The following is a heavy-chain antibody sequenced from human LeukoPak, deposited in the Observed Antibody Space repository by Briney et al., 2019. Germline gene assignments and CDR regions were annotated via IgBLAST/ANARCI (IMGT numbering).Heavy chain of an antibody. CDR3: ARAEASYDFWSGYYCRWFDP. V-gene: IGHV1-2*02. CDR2: INPNSGGT. Sequence: EASVKVSCKASGYTFTGYYMHWVRQAPGQGLEWMGWINPNSGGTNYAQKFQGRVTMTRDTSISTAYMELSRLRSDDTAVYYCARAEASYDFWSGYYCRWFDPWGQGTLVTVSS. CDR1: GYTFTGYY. J-gene: IGHJ5*02. D-gene: IGHD3-3*01.